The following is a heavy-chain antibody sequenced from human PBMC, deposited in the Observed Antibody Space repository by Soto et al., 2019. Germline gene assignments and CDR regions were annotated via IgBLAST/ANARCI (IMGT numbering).Heavy chain of an antibody. CDR3: ARGAVRLRLGEFSDV. CDR1: GYTFTSYY. CDR2: INPSGGST. Sequence: QVQLVQSGAEVKKRGASVKVSCKASGYTFTSYYMHWVRQAPGQGLEWMGIINPSGGSTSYAQKFQGRVTMTRDTSTSTVYMELSSLRSEDTAVYYCARGAVRLRLGEFSDVWGQGTTVTVSS. V-gene: IGHV1-46*03. J-gene: IGHJ6*02. D-gene: IGHD3-16*01.